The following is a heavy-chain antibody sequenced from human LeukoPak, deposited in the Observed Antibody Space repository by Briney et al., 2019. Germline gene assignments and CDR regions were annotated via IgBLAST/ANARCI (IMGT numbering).Heavy chain of an antibody. CDR2: IYYSGST. CDR3: ARDSYGSYYYYMDV. D-gene: IGHD5-18*01. Sequence: SETLSLTCTVSGGSISSYYWSWIRQPPGKGLEWIGYIYYSGSTYYNPSLKSRVTISVDTSKNQFSLKLSSVTAADTAVYYCARDSYGSYYYYMDVWGKGTTVTISS. V-gene: IGHV4-59*12. CDR1: GGSISSYY. J-gene: IGHJ6*03.